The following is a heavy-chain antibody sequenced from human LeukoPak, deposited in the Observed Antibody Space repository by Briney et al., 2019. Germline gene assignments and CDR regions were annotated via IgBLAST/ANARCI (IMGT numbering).Heavy chain of an antibody. Sequence: ASVKVSCKASGYTFTSYGISWVRQAPGQGLEWMGWISAYNGNTNYAQKLQGRVTMTTDTSTSTAYMELSSLRSEDTAVYYCASSFIVATTFDYWGQGTLVTVSS. CDR2: ISAYNGNT. CDR3: ASSFIVATTFDY. J-gene: IGHJ4*02. V-gene: IGHV1-18*01. CDR1: GYTFTSYG. D-gene: IGHD5-12*01.